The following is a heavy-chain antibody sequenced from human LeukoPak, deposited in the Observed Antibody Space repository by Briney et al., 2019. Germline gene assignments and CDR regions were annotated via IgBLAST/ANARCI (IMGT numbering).Heavy chain of an antibody. CDR2: IYTSGST. CDR1: GGSISSYY. Sequence: PSETLSLTCTVSGGSISSYYWNWIRQPAGKGLEWIGRIYTSGSTNYNPSLKSRVTMSVDTSKNQISLKLSSVTAADTAVYYCAREIGDYYDSSGYRTYYFDYWGQGTLVTVSS. V-gene: IGHV4-4*07. D-gene: IGHD3-22*01. CDR3: AREIGDYYDSSGYRTYYFDY. J-gene: IGHJ4*02.